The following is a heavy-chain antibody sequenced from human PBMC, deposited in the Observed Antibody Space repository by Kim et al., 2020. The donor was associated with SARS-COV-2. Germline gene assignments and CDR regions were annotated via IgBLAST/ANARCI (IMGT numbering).Heavy chain of an antibody. CDR1: GFTFSSYA. CDR2: ISGSGGST. J-gene: IGHJ1*01. CDR3: AKDPDSSSLYTGDFQH. D-gene: IGHD6-13*01. V-gene: IGHV3-23*01. Sequence: GGSLRLSCAASGFTFSSYAMSWVRQAPGKGLEWVSAISGSGGSTYYADSVKGRFTISRDNSKNTLYLQMNSLRAEDTAVYYCAKDPDSSSLYTGDFQHWGQGTLVTVSS.